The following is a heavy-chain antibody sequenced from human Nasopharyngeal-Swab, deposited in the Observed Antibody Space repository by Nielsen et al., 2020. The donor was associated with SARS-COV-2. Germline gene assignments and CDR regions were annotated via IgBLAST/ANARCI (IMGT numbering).Heavy chain of an antibody. V-gene: IGHV7-4-1*02. CDR3: ARGYSSGWYDGWGDNPDMIDY. CDR2: INTNTGNP. CDR1: GYTFTSYA. D-gene: IGHD6-19*01. J-gene: IGHJ4*02. Sequence: ASVKVSCKASGYTFTSYAMNWVRQDPGQGLEWMGWINTNTGNPTYAQGFTGRFVFSLDTSVSTAYLQISSLKAEDTAVYYCARGYSSGWYDGWGDNPDMIDYWGQGTLVTVSS.